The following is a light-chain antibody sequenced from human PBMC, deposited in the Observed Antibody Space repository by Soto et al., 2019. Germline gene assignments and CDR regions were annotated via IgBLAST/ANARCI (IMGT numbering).Light chain of an antibody. CDR3: QQYDNWTPVT. CDR1: QSVSNN. CDR2: GAS. J-gene: IGKJ5*01. V-gene: IGKV3-15*01. Sequence: EIVMTQSPVTLSVSPGERVTLSCRASQSVSNNLAWYQQKSGQAPRLLIYGASTRVTGIPARFSGSGSGTEFTLTISNLQSEDFAIYYCQQYDNWTPVTFGQGTRLDIK.